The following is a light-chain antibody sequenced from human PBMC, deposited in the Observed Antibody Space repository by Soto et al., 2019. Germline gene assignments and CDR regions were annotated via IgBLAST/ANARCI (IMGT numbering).Light chain of an antibody. CDR2: AAS. Sequence: DIQMTQSPSSLSASVGDRVTITCRASQSINTYLNWYQQKPGKAPKLLVYAASSLQGGVPSRFSGSGSGTDFTLTISSLQPEDFATYYCQQSYSIPGTFGQGTKVEIK. CDR1: QSINTY. V-gene: IGKV1-39*01. J-gene: IGKJ1*01. CDR3: QQSYSIPGT.